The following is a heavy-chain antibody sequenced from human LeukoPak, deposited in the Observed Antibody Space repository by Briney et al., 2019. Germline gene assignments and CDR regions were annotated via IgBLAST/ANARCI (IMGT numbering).Heavy chain of an antibody. Sequence: SETLSLTCTVSGGSISSGDYYWSWIRQPPGKGLEWIGYIYYSGSTYYNPSLKSRVTISVDTSKNQFSLKLSSVTAADTAVYYCARGPPFLEWLFDNHGMDVWGQGTTVTVSS. CDR1: GGSISSGDYY. CDR3: ARGPPFLEWLFDNHGMDV. J-gene: IGHJ6*02. CDR2: IYYSGST. D-gene: IGHD3-3*01. V-gene: IGHV4-30-4*02.